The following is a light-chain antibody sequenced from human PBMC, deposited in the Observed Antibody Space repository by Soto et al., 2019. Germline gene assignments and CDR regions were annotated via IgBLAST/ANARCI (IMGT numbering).Light chain of an antibody. Sequence: EIVLTQSPGTLSLSPGERATLSCRASQSVSSSYLAWYQQKPGQAPRRLIYGASSRATGIPDRFSGSGSGTDFTLTISRLEPEDFAVYYCQQYGSSPYTLGQGTKLEIK. V-gene: IGKV3-20*01. CDR3: QQYGSSPYT. CDR2: GAS. CDR1: QSVSSSY. J-gene: IGKJ2*01.